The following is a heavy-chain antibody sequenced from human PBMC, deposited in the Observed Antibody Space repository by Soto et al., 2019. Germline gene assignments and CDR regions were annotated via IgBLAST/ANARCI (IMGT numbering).Heavy chain of an antibody. CDR3: ARFLVDFWSGKGPYYYYGMDV. CDR2: VYPGDSDT. J-gene: IGHJ6*02. CDR1: GYSFTSYW. D-gene: IGHD3-3*01. V-gene: IGHV5-51*01. Sequence: GESLKISCKGSGYSFTSYWIGWVRQMPGKGLEWMGIVYPGDSDTRYSPSFQGQVTISADKSISTAYLQWSSLKASDTAMYHCARFLVDFWSGKGPYYYYGMDVWGQGTTVTVSS.